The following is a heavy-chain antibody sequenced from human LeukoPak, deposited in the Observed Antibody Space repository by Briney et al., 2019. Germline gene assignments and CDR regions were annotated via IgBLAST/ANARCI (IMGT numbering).Heavy chain of an antibody. V-gene: IGHV3-23*01. Sequence: GGTLRLSCAASGFTFSSYGMSWVRQAPGKGLEWVSAISGSGGSTYYADSVKGRFTISRDNSKNTLYLQMNSLRAEDTAVYYCAKVEALKGDAFDIWGQGTMVTVSS. CDR2: ISGSGGST. J-gene: IGHJ3*02. CDR3: AKVEALKGDAFDI. CDR1: GFTFSSYG.